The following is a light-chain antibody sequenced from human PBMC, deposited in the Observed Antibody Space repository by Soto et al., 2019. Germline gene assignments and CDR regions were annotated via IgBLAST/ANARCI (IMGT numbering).Light chain of an antibody. CDR1: SSDVGGYNY. J-gene: IGLJ1*01. Sequence: QSALTQPRSVSGSPGQSVTISCTGTSSDVGGYNYVSWYQQHPGKAPKLMIYDVSKRPPGVPDRFSGSKSGNTASLTISGLQVEDEAGYYCCSYAGSYTFVFGTGTKVTVL. CDR2: DVS. CDR3: CSYAGSYTFV. V-gene: IGLV2-11*01.